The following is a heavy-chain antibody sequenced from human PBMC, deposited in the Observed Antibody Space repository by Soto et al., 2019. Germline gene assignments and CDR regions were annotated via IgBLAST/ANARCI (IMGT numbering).Heavy chain of an antibody. D-gene: IGHD1-26*01. CDR2: IWYDGTNK. CDR1: GFTFSSYG. CDR3: ARDGVGATAFFGFFDY. Sequence: QVQLVESGGGVVQPGRSLRLSCAASGFTFSSYGMHWVRQAPGKGLEWVAIIWYDGTNKYYGDSVKGRFTISRDNSQNTLYLQMNCLRAEDTAVYYCARDGVGATAFFGFFDYWGQGTLVTVSS. J-gene: IGHJ4*02. V-gene: IGHV3-33*01.